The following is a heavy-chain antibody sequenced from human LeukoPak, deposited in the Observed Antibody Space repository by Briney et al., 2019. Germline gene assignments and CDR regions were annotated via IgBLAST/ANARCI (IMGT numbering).Heavy chain of an antibody. Sequence: PGGSLRLSCAASGFTFSSYSMNWVRQAPGKGLEWVSSISSGSSYIYYADSVKGRFTISRDNAKNSLYLQMNSLRAEDTAVYYCASSGTTVSPEFYFDYWGQGTLVTVSS. CDR2: ISSGSSYI. V-gene: IGHV3-21*01. D-gene: IGHD1-7*01. CDR3: ASSGTTVSPEFYFDY. J-gene: IGHJ4*02. CDR1: GFTFSSYS.